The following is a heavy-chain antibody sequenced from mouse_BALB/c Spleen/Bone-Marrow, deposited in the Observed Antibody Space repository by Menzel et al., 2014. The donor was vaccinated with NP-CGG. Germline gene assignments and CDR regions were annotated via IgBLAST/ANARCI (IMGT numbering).Heavy chain of an antibody. J-gene: IGHJ4*01. CDR3: AMRLLRDYYATEY. V-gene: IGHV1S135*01. CDR2: IDPYNGGP. CDR1: GYSFTDYN. Sequence: VQLQQSGPELVKPGASVKVSCKASGYSFTDYNIYWVKQSHGKSLEWIGYIDPYNGGPTYNQNFKDKATLTVDKSSSTAFMHLNSRTSGDAAVWYCAMRLLRDYYATEYWGQGASGAVSS. D-gene: IGHD2-3*01.